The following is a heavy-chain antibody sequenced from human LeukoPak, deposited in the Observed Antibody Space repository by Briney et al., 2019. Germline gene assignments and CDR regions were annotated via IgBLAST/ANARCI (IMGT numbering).Heavy chain of an antibody. Sequence: GGSLRLSCSASGFTFSSYAMHWVRQAPGKGLEYVSAISSNGGSTYYADSVKGRFTISRDNSKNTLYLQMNSLRAEDTAVYYCVKGGVVVPAAIDYWGQGTLVTVSS. CDR3: VKGGVVVPAAIDY. J-gene: IGHJ4*02. CDR2: ISSNGGST. CDR1: GFTFSSYA. V-gene: IGHV3-64D*06. D-gene: IGHD2-2*01.